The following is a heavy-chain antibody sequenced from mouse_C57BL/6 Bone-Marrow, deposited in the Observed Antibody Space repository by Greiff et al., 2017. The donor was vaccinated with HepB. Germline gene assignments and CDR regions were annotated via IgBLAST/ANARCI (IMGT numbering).Heavy chain of an antibody. CDR2: IDPSDSYT. CDR3: AKGGSRGWFAY. V-gene: IGHV1-69*01. CDR1: GYTFTSYW. J-gene: IGHJ3*01. Sequence: QVQLQQSGAELVMPGASVKLSCKASGYTFTSYWMHWVKQRPGQGLEWIGEIDPSDSYTNYNQKFKGKSTLTVDKSSSTAYMQLSSLTSEDSAVYYCAKGGSRGWFAYWGQGTLVTVSA.